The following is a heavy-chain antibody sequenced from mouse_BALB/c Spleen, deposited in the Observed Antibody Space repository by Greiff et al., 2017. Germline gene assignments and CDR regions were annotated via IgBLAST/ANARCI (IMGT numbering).Heavy chain of an antibody. CDR3: ARHYYGNYCWYFDV. Sequence: QVQLKQSGPGLVQPSQSLSITCTVSGFSLTSYGVHWVRQSPGKGLEWLGVIWSGGSTDYNAAIISRLSISKDNSKSQVFFKMNSLQANDTAIYYCARHYYGNYCWYFDVWGAGTTVTVSS. J-gene: IGHJ1*01. CDR2: IWSGGST. CDR1: GFSLTSYG. V-gene: IGHV2-2*02. D-gene: IGHD2-1*01.